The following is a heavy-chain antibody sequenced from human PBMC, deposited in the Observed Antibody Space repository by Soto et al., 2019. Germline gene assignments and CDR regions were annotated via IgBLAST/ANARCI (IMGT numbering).Heavy chain of an antibody. D-gene: IGHD3-22*01. CDR3: AGGWGYGSNDYYYAY. CDR2: IIPIFGTA. CDR1: GGSFNRHT. J-gene: IGHJ4*02. V-gene: IGHV1-69*01. Sequence: HVQLVQSGAELMNPGSSVKVSCKASGGSFNRHTISWVRQAPGQGLEWMGGIIPIFGTANHAQKFQGRVTMIAYEATSTVDMAWSSLRADATDIYYCAGGWGYGSNDYYYAYWGQGTMVIVSS.